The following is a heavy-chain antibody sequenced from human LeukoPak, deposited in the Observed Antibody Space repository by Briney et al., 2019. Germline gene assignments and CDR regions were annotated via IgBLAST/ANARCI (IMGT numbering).Heavy chain of an antibody. CDR3: AREMVAVAGTNWFDP. V-gene: IGHV4-61*02. CDR1: GGSISSGSYY. CDR2: IYTSGST. Sequence: SQTLSLTCTVSGGSISSGSYYWSWIRQPAGKGLEWIGRIYTSGSTNYNPSLKSRVTISVDTSKNQFSLELSSVTAADTAVYYCAREMVAVAGTNWFDPWGQGTLVTVSS. D-gene: IGHD6-19*01. J-gene: IGHJ5*02.